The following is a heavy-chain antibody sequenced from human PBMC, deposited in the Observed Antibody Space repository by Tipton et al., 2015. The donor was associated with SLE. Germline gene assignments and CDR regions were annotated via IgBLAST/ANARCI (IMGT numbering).Heavy chain of an antibody. D-gene: IGHD2-15*01. J-gene: IGHJ3*02. V-gene: IGHV1-18*01. CDR2: ISVYNLNT. CDR3: ARKTAYCSGADCYIDAFDI. CDR1: GYPFTSYT. Sequence: QLVQSGAEVKKPGASVKVSCKASGYPFTSYTITWVRQAPGQGLEWMGWISVYNLNTKYAQKLQGRVTMAIDTSTSTAYMELRSLTSDDTAVYYCARKTAYCSGADCYIDAFDIWGQGTMVIVSS.